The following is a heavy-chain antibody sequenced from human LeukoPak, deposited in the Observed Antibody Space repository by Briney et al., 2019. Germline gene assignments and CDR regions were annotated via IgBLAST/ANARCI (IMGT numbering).Heavy chain of an antibody. CDR3: AKGPLYYYDSSGYYYSYYYGMDV. Sequence: PGGSLRLSCAASGFTFSSYGMSWVRQAPGKGLEWVSAISGSGGSTYYADSVKGRFTISRDNSKNRVYVQMNSLRAEDTGVYYCAKGPLYYYDSSGYYYSYYYGMDVWGQGTTVTVSS. J-gene: IGHJ6*02. D-gene: IGHD3-22*01. CDR1: GFTFSSYG. CDR2: ISGSGGST. V-gene: IGHV3-23*01.